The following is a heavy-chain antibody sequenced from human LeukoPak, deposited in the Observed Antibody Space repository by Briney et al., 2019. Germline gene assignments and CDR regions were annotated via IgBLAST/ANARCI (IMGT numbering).Heavy chain of an antibody. J-gene: IGHJ6*02. D-gene: IGHD4-17*01. V-gene: IGHV1-24*01. CDR1: GYALTELS. CDR2: FDPEDGET. Sequence: ASVKVSCKVSGYALTELSMHWVRQAPGKGLEWMGGFDPEDGETIYAQKFQGRVTMTEDTSTDTAYMELSSLRSEDTAVYYCATGLLNGDYGLYYYGMVVWGQGTTVTVSS. CDR3: ATGLLNGDYGLYYYGMVV.